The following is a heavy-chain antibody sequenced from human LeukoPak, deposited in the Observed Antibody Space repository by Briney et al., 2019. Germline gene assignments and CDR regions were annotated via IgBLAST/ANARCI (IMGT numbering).Heavy chain of an antibody. Sequence: PSETLSLTCTASGGSISSYYWSWIRQPPGKGLEWIGYIYYSGSTNYNPSLKSRVTISVDTSKNQFSLKLSSVTAADTAVYYCARDGPYYYDSSGYGAFDIWGQGTMVTVSS. J-gene: IGHJ3*02. CDR1: GGSISSYY. D-gene: IGHD3-22*01. V-gene: IGHV4-59*01. CDR3: ARDGPYYYDSSGYGAFDI. CDR2: IYYSGST.